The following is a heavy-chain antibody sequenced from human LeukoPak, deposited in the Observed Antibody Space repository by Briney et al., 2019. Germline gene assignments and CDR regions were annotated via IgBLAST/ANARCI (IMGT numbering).Heavy chain of an antibody. D-gene: IGHD3-10*01. CDR1: GFTFSSYG. J-gene: IGHJ6*02. CDR2: ISYDGSNE. V-gene: IGHV3-30*03. CDR3: AGGYWTDYYYYGMDV. Sequence: GGSLRLSCVASGFTFSSYGMHWVRQAPGKGLEWVAFISYDGSNENIADSVKGRFIISRDNSKNTLYLQMNSLRAEDTAVYYCAGGYWTDYYYYGMDVWGQGTTVTVSS.